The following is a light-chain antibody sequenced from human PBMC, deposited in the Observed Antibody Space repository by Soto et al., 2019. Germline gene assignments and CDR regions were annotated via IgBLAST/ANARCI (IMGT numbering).Light chain of an antibody. V-gene: IGLV2-14*01. CDR1: SSDVGGYNY. Sequence: QSALTQPASVSGSPGQSITISCTGTSSDVGGYNYVSWYQQHPGKAPKLMIYDVSNRPSGASIRFSGSKSGNTASLTISGLQAEDEADYYCTSYTSSSTILFGGGTKLTVL. CDR3: TSYTSSSTIL. J-gene: IGLJ2*01. CDR2: DVS.